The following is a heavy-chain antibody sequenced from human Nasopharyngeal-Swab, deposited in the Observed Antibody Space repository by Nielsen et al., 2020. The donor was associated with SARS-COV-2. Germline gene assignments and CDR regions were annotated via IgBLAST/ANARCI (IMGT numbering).Heavy chain of an antibody. CDR3: ARLNRIAARYLAYYYYYGMDV. V-gene: IGHV3-7*01. D-gene: IGHD6-6*01. Sequence: GGSLRLSCAASGFTFSRYWMSWVRQAPGKGLEWVATIKQDGSEKYYVDSVKGRFTISRDNAKNSLYLQMNSLRAEDTAVYYCARLNRIAARYLAYYYYYGMDVWGQGTTVTVSS. J-gene: IGHJ6*02. CDR2: IKQDGSEK. CDR1: GFTFSRYW.